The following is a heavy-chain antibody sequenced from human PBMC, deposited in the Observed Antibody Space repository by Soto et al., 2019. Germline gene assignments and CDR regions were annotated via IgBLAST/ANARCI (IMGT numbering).Heavy chain of an antibody. CDR1: GYTFTDYY. V-gene: IGHV1-2*02. CDR2: INPNSGAT. J-gene: IGHJ4*02. CDR3: ARGFGSTGIFDY. D-gene: IGHD1-26*01. Sequence: QVQLVQSGAEVKKPGASVKVSCKASGYTFTDYYMHWVRQAPGRGLEWMGWINPNSGATNYAQNFQGRVTLTRDTSISTAYMELTRLRSDDTAVYSCARGFGSTGIFDYWGQGTLVTVSS.